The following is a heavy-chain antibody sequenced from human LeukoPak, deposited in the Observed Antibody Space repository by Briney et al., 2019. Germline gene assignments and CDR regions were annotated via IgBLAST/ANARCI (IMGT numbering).Heavy chain of an antibody. D-gene: IGHD2/OR15-2a*01. CDR2: IIPIFGTA. Sequence: SVKVSCKASGGTFSSYAISWVRQAPGQGLEWMGGIIPIFGTANYAQKFQGRVTITADESTSTAYMELSSLRSEDTAVYYCARDFLPLYELRSMSAFDTWGQGTMVTVSS. V-gene: IGHV1-69*13. CDR1: GGTFSSYA. J-gene: IGHJ3*02. CDR3: ARDFLPLYELRSMSAFDT.